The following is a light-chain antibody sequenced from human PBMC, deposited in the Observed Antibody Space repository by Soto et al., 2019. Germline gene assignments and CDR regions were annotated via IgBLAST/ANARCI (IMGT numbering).Light chain of an antibody. V-gene: IGKV3-11*01. J-gene: IGKJ4*01. CDR1: QSVYSY. CDR2: DAS. CDR3: QQDSSWPLT. Sequence: EIVLTQSPATLSLSPGERATLSCRASQSVYSYLFWYQQKPGLAPRLLIYDASKRAIGIPARFSGSGSGTEFTLSISSLQSEHLGVYYCQQDSSWPLTFGGGTKVDNK.